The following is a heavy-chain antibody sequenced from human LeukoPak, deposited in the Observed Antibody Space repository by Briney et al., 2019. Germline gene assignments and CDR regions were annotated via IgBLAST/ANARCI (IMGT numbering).Heavy chain of an antibody. CDR1: GYTLTDYY. CDR2: INPHSGGT. CDR3: TRDSSYSSSLYYFEY. V-gene: IGHV1-2*02. Sequence: ASVKVSCKASGYTLTDYYMHWVRQAPGQGLEWMGWINPHSGGTNYAQKFQGRVTMTRDTSISTVYMEVSRLRSDDTAVYYCTRDSSYSSSLYYFEYWGQGTLVTVSS. J-gene: IGHJ4*02. D-gene: IGHD6-6*01.